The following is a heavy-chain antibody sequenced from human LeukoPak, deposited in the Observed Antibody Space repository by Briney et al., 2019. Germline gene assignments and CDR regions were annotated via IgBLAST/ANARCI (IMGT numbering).Heavy chain of an antibody. J-gene: IGHJ4*02. V-gene: IGHV3-23*01. Sequence: GGSLRLSCAASGFTFSSYATSWVRQAPGKGLEWVSAISGSGGSTYYADSVKGRFTISRDNSKNTLYLQMNSLRAEDTAVYYCAKDLVSPLYDFWSGYYPDYWGQGTLVTVSS. D-gene: IGHD3-3*01. CDR2: ISGSGGST. CDR1: GFTFSSYA. CDR3: AKDLVSPLYDFWSGYYPDY.